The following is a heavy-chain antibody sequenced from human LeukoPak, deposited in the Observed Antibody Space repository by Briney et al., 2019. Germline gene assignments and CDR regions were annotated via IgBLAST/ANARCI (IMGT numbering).Heavy chain of an antibody. CDR1: GGTFSSYA. CDR3: ATSSVSSENAFDI. V-gene: IGHV1-69*05. J-gene: IGHJ3*02. CDR2: IIPIFGTA. Sequence: GGPVQVSCQASGGTFSSYAISWVRQAPGQGLEWMGGIIPIFGTANYAQKFQGRVTITRDTSASTAYMELSSLRSEDTAVYYCATSSVSSENAFDIWGQGTMVTVSS. D-gene: IGHD3-22*01.